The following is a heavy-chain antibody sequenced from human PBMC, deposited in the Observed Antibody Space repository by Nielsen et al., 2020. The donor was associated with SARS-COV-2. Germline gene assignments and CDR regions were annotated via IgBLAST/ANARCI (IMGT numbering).Heavy chain of an antibody. J-gene: IGHJ4*02. CDR3: AKDTPYYYDSSVPFQALDY. Sequence: WIRQPPGKGLEWVAVISYDGSNKYYADSVKGRFTISRDNSKNTLYLQMNSLRAEDTAVYYCAKDTPYYYDSSVPFQALDYWGQGTLVIVSS. CDR2: ISYDGSNK. D-gene: IGHD3-22*01. V-gene: IGHV3-30*18.